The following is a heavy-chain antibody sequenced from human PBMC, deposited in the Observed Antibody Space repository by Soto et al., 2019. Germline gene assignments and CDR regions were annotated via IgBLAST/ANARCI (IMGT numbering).Heavy chain of an antibody. D-gene: IGHD3-10*01. CDR3: ARGYYYASGSSFPY. CDR1: NRSFSKYY. J-gene: IGHJ4*02. Sequence: QLQQWGAGLLKPSETLSLTCAVYNRSFSKYYWNWIRQSPGKGLGWIGEINQSGATNYNPSLKSRVSISVDTSKNQFSLKLKSLTAADTAVYYCARGYYYASGSSFPYWGQGTLVTVSS. V-gene: IGHV4-34*01. CDR2: INQSGAT.